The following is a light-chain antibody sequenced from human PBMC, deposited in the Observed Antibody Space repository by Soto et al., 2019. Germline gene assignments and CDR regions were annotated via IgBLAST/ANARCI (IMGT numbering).Light chain of an antibody. J-gene: IGKJ1*01. Sequence: EIALTKSPGTLSLSPGARATLSCRASQSVSNNYLGWYQQKPGQAPRLLIYGASNRATGIPDRFSGSGSGTDFTLTISRLDPEDFAVYYCQQDGSSGTFGQGTKVEIK. CDR3: QQDGSSGT. CDR2: GAS. CDR1: QSVSNNY. V-gene: IGKV3-20*01.